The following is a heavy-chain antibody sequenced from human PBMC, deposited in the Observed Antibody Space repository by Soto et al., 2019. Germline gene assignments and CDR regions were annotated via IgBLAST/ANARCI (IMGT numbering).Heavy chain of an antibody. CDR2: MNPNSGNT. D-gene: IGHD3-3*01. J-gene: IGHJ6*03. CDR1: GYTFTSHD. Sequence: ASVKVSCKASGYTFTSHDINWVRQATGQGLERMGWMNPNSGNTGYAQKLQGRVTMTRNTSISTAYMELSSLRSEDTPVYYCARGLVWLIFGVVDSYMDVWGKVTTVFVSS. V-gene: IGHV1-8*01. CDR3: ARGLVWLIFGVVDSYMDV.